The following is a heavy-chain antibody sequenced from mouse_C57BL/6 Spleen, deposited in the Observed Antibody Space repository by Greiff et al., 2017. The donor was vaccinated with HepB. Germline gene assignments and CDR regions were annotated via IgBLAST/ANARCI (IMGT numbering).Heavy chain of an antibody. D-gene: IGHD2-5*01. CDR3: ARRENSNYEDDY. Sequence: QVQLKESGAELARPGASVKLSCKASGYTFTSYGISWVKQRTGQGLEWIGEIYPRSGNTYYNEKFKGKATLTADKSSSTAYMEVSSLTSEDSAVYFCARRENSNYEDDYWGQGTTLTVSS. CDR2: IYPRSGNT. J-gene: IGHJ2*01. V-gene: IGHV1-81*01. CDR1: GYTFTSYG.